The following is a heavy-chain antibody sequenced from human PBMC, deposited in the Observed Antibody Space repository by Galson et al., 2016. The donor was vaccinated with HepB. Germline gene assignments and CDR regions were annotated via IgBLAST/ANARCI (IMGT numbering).Heavy chain of an antibody. V-gene: IGHV6-1*01. CDR1: GDSVSSNIAA. D-gene: IGHD3/OR15-3a*01. J-gene: IGHJ4*02. CDR3: TRVSFLGRGLTN. CDR2: TYYRSKWYN. Sequence: CAISGDSVSSNIAAWNWIRQSPSRGLEWLGWTYYRSKWYNDYVPSVKSRITISPDTSKNQFSLQLKSVTPEDTAVYYCTRVSFLGRGLTNWGQGTLVTVSS.